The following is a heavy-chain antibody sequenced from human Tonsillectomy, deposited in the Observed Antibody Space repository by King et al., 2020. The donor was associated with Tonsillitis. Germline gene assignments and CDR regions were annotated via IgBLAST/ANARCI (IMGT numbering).Heavy chain of an antibody. CDR2: IYNSGST. CDR3: AKPSIAVAGRGWFDP. J-gene: IGHJ5*02. CDR1: GGSSSNSYY. D-gene: IGHD6-19*01. V-gene: IGHV4-39*01. Sequence: QLQLQESGPGLVRPSETLSLTCTVSGGSSSNSYYWGWIRQPPGKGLEWIGNIYNSGSTDYNPSLKSRATISVDTSKMQFSLKLTSVTAADTAVYYCAKPSIAVAGRGWFDPWGQGTLVTVSS.